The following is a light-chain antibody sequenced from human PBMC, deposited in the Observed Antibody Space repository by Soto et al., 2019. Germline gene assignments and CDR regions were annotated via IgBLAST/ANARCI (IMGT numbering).Light chain of an antibody. V-gene: IGKV1-5*03. Sequence: DIQMTQSPSTLSASVGDRVTITCRASQTISTLLAWYQQRPGKAPNLLIYKASSLESGVLSRFSGSGSGTEFTLTISSPQPDDFATYFCQQYSTYPWTFGQGTKVEVK. CDR3: QQYSTYPWT. CDR1: QTISTL. J-gene: IGKJ1*01. CDR2: KAS.